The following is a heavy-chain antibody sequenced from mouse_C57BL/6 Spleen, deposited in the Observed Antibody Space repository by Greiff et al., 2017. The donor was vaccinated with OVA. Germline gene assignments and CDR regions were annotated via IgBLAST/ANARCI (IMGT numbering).Heavy chain of an antibody. V-gene: IGHV5-17*01. CDR3: ARGYYGSSYVVY. CDR2: ISSGSSTI. CDR1: GFTFSDYG. J-gene: IGHJ2*01. D-gene: IGHD1-1*01. Sequence: EVKLMESGGGLVKPGGSLKLSCAASGFTFSDYGMHWVRQAPEKGLEWVAYISSGSSTIYYADTVKGRFTISRDNAKNTLFLQMTSLRSEDTAMYYCARGYYGSSYVVYWGQGTTLTVSS.